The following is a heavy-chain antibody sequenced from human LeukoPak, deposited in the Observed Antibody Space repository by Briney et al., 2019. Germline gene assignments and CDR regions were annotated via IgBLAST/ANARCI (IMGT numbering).Heavy chain of an antibody. Sequence: PSETLSLTCAVYGGSFSGYYWSWIRQPPGKGLEWIGEINHSGSTNYNPSLKSRVTISVDTSKNQFSLKLSSVTAADTAVYYCARLGCYDSSGYTKKEKTNDYWGQGTLVTVSS. CDR3: ARLGCYDSSGYTKKEKTNDY. CDR2: INHSGST. CDR1: GGSFSGYY. D-gene: IGHD3-22*01. V-gene: IGHV4-34*01. J-gene: IGHJ4*02.